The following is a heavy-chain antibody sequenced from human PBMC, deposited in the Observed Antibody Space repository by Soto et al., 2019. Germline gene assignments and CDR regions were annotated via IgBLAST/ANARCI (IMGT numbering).Heavy chain of an antibody. CDR2: ISSSSSYI. V-gene: IGHV3-21*01. CDR1: GFTLRSYS. CDR3: ARAYSGSYLDY. Sequence: EVQLVESGGGLVKPGGSRRLSCAASGFTLRSYSMNWVRQAPGKGLEWVSSISSSSSYIFYADSVKGRFTISRDNAKNSLYLQMNSLRAGDTAVYYCARAYSGSYLDYWGQGTLVSVSS. D-gene: IGHD1-26*01. J-gene: IGHJ4*02.